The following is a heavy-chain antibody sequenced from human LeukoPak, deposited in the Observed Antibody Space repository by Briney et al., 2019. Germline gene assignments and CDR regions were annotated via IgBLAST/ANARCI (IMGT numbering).Heavy chain of an antibody. J-gene: IGHJ4*02. CDR2: IWYDGSNK. D-gene: IGHD3-22*01. CDR1: GFTFSSYG. Sequence: GGSLRLSCAASGFTFSSYGMHWVRQAPGKGLEWVAVIWYDGSNKYYADSVKGRFTISRDNSKNTLYLQMNSLRAEDTAVCYCARDRGRGSGYHALLFDYWGQGTLVTVSS. CDR3: ARDRGRGSGYHALLFDY. V-gene: IGHV3-33*01.